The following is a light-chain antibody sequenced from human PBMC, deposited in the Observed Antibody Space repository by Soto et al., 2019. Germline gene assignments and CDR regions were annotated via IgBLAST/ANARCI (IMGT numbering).Light chain of an antibody. CDR3: QHHYINPPT. CDR1: QSVLYTSNNKDY. J-gene: IGKJ4*01. V-gene: IGKV4-1*01. CDR2: WAS. Sequence: DIVMTQSPDSLAVSLGERATINCKSSQSVLYTSNNKDYLAWYQQKPGQPPKLLIYWASTRESGVPDRFTGSGSGTDFTLTISSLQAEDVAVYYCQHHYINPPTFGGGTKVEIK.